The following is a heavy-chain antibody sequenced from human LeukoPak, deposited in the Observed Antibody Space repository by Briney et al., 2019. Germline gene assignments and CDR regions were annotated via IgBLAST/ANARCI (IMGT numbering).Heavy chain of an antibody. CDR2: ISSSSSYI. J-gene: IGHJ4*02. V-gene: IGHV3-21*01. CDR3: ARDRGSNPQRGFDY. Sequence: GGSLRLSCAASGFTFSSYSMNWVRQAPGKGLEWVSSISSSSSYIYYADSVKGRFTISRDNAKNSLYLQMNSLRAEDTAVYYCARDRGSNPQRGFDYWGQGTLVTVSS. D-gene: IGHD6-13*01. CDR1: GFTFSSYS.